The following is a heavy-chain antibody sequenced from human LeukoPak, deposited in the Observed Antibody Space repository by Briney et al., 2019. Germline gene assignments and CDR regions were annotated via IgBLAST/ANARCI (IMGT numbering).Heavy chain of an antibody. V-gene: IGHV4-34*01. CDR1: GGSFSGYY. Sequence: PSETLSLTCTVFGGSFSGYYWSWIRQPPGKGLERIGEINHSGNTNYNPSLKSRVTISVDTSKNQFSLKLSSVTAADTAVYYCAREEKYYDILTGLHPSFDYWGQGTLVTVSS. D-gene: IGHD3-9*01. CDR3: AREEKYYDILTGLHPSFDY. CDR2: INHSGNT. J-gene: IGHJ4*02.